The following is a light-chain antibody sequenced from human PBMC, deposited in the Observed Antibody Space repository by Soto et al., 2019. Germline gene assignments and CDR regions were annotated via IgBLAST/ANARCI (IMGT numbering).Light chain of an antibody. J-gene: IGLJ2*01. CDR3: SSYTASRTK. Sequence: QSALTQPASVSGSPGQSSTISCTGTNSDIGTYIYVSWYQQHPGKAPKLLIYDVSNRPSGVSNRFSGSKSGNTASLTISGLQAEDEADYYSSSYTASRTKFGGGTKLTVL. CDR1: NSDIGTYIY. CDR2: DVS. V-gene: IGLV2-14*01.